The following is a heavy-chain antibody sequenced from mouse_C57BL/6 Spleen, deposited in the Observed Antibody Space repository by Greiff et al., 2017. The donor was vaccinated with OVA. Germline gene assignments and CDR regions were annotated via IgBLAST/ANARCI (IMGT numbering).Heavy chain of an antibody. CDR3: ARDWDGLAY. D-gene: IGHD4-1*01. Sequence: DVKLVESGGGLVKPGGSLKLSCAASGFTFSDYGMHWVRQAPEKGLEWVAYISSGSSTIYYADTVKGRFTISSDNAKNTLFLQMTSLRSEDTAMYYCARDWDGLAYWGQGTLVTVSA. CDR1: GFTFSDYG. V-gene: IGHV5-17*01. CDR2: ISSGSSTI. J-gene: IGHJ3*01.